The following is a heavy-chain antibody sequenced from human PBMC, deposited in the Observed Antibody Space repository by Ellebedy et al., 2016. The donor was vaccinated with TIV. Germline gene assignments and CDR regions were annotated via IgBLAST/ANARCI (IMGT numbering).Heavy chain of an antibody. V-gene: IGHV3-23*01. D-gene: IGHD6-13*01. CDR3: GRDAVTGNSRWDWLDP. J-gene: IGHJ5*02. CDR2: ITHNCATT. Sequence: GESLKISCAASGFTFTSYSMTWVRQAPGTGLVCVSYITHNCATTYYADSVKGRFTISSDNSRNTLYLQMNSLRAEDSAIYFCGRDAVTGNSRWDWLDPWGQGTLVTGSS. CDR1: GFTFTSYS.